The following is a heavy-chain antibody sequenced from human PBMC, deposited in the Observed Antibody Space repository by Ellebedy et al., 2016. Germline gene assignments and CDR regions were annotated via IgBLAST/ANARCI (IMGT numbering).Heavy chain of an antibody. CDR1: GGTFSSYA. CDR3: ARALIAAAGTGCY. D-gene: IGHD6-13*01. CDR2: IIPIFGTA. Sequence: SVKVSXXASGGTFSSYAISWVRQAPGQGLEWMGGIIPIFGTANYAQKFQGRVTITADESTSTAYMELSSLRSEDTAVYYCARALIAAAGTGCYWGQGILVTVSS. V-gene: IGHV1-69*13. J-gene: IGHJ4*02.